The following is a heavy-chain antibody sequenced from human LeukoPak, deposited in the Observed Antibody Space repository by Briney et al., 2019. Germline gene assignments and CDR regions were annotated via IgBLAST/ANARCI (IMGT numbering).Heavy chain of an antibody. D-gene: IGHD7-27*01. CDR3: ARELTGVSRHFDL. CDR2: IYHSGST. V-gene: IGHV4-59*12. CDR1: GGSFSTYY. J-gene: IGHJ2*01. Sequence: PSETLSLTCTVSGGSFSTYYWSWIRQPPGKGLEWIGYIYHSGSTYYNPSLKSRVSISVDRSKNQFSLKLSSVTAADTAVYYCARELTGVSRHFDLWGRGTLVTVSS.